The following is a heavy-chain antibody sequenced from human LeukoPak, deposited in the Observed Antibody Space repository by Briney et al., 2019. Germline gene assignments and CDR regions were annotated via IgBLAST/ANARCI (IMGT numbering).Heavy chain of an antibody. D-gene: IGHD3-16*01. CDR1: GGSFSGYY. CDR3: AGPEYDYVWGSYYH. CDR2: INHSGST. Sequence: SETLSLTCAVYGGSFSGYYWSWIRQPPGKGLEWIGEINHSGSTNYNPSLKSRVTISVDTSKNQFSLKLSSVTAADTAVYYCAGPEYDYVWGSYYHWGQGTLVTVSS. V-gene: IGHV4-34*01. J-gene: IGHJ5*02.